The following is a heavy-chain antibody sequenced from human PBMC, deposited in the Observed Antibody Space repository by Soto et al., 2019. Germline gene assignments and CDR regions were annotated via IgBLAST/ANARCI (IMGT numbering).Heavy chain of an antibody. CDR2: ISSSSIYI. J-gene: IGHJ4*02. CDR3: ARDLGDYNNY. D-gene: IGHD4-17*01. CDR1: GFTFSSSG. V-gene: IGHV3-21*02. Sequence: EVQLVESGGGVVKPGGSLRLSCAASGFTFSSSGMNWVRQAPGKGLEWVSSISSSSIYINYADSVKGRFTISRDNAKNSLYLQMSSLRAEDMAVYYCARDLGDYNNYWGQGTLVTVSS.